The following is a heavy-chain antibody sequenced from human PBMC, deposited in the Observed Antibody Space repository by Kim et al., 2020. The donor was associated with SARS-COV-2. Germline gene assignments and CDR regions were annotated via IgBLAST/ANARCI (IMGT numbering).Heavy chain of an antibody. V-gene: IGHV4-4*02. CDR3: ARLNSDSGKYFWFDP. D-gene: IGHD1-26*01. Sequence: SETLSLTCAVSNGSISGNLWTWVRQPPGKGLEWIGEIYHSGGTTYNPSLRSRVTISVDKSKNHFSLNLSSVTAADTAVYYCARLNSDSGKYFWFDPWGQG. CDR2: IYHSGGT. J-gene: IGHJ5*02. CDR1: NGSISGNL.